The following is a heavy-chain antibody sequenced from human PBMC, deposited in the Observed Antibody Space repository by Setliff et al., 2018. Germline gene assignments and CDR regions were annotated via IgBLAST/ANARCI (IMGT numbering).Heavy chain of an antibody. V-gene: IGHV1-3*03. CDR2: INAGNGKT. Sequence: ASVKVSCKTSGYTFSSYAVHWVRQAPGQRLEWMGWINAGNGKTKYSQEFQGRVTVTADESTSTAYMELSSLRSEDTAVYYCARDRYYNSWSGTSITAPHDAFDIWGQGTMVTVSS. CDR3: ARDRYYNSWSGTSITAPHDAFDI. D-gene: IGHD3-3*01. CDR1: GYTFSSYA. J-gene: IGHJ3*02.